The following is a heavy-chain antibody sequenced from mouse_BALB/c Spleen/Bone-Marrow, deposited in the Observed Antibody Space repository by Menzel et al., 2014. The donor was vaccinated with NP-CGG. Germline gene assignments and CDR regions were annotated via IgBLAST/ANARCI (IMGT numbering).Heavy chain of an antibody. CDR3: ARCLTGTSAMDY. V-gene: IGHV1-54*01. Sequence: VQLQESGAELVRPGTSVKVSCKASGYAFTNYLIEWVKQRPGQGLEWIGVINPGSGGTNYNEKFKAKATRTADKSSSAAYMQLSSLTSDDSAVYFCARCLTGTSAMDYWGQGTSVTVSS. J-gene: IGHJ4*01. CDR1: GYAFTNYL. D-gene: IGHD4-1*01. CDR2: INPGSGGT.